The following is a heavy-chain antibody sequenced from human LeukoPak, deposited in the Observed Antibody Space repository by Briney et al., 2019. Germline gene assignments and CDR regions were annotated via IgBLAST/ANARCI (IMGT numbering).Heavy chain of an antibody. Sequence: ASVKVSCKASGYTFTSYGISWVRQAPGQGLEWMGWISAYNGNTNYAQKLQGRVTMTTDTSTSTACMELRSLRSDDTAVYYCAREQVLLWFGEVGDYFDYWGQGTLVTVSS. J-gene: IGHJ4*02. D-gene: IGHD3-10*01. CDR3: AREQVLLWFGEVGDYFDY. V-gene: IGHV1-18*01. CDR2: ISAYNGNT. CDR1: GYTFTSYG.